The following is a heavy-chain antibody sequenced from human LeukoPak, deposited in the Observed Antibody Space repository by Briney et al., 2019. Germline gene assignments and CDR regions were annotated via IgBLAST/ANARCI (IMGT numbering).Heavy chain of an antibody. CDR2: IYPGDSNT. CDR3: AVEFSSASWYFTD. Sequence: GESLKISCKGSGYSFTSYWIAWVRKMPGKGLGWMGIIYPGDSNTRYSPSFQGQVTISADKSISTAYLQWSSLKASDSAMYYCAVEFSSASWYFTDWGQGTLVTVSS. CDR1: GYSFTSYW. D-gene: IGHD2/OR15-2a*01. J-gene: IGHJ4*02. V-gene: IGHV5-51*01.